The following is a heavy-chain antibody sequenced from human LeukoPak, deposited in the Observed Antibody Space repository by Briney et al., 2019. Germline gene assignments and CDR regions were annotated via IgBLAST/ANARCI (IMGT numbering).Heavy chain of an antibody. Sequence: GGSLRLSCAASGFTFSSYAVSWVRQAPWKGLEWVSGISGSGGSTYYADSVKGRFTISRDNSKNTLYLQMSGLRAEDTAIYYCAKAMTSSTYYFDSWGQGTLVTVSS. V-gene: IGHV3-23*01. CDR2: ISGSGGST. CDR3: AKAMTSSTYYFDS. J-gene: IGHJ4*02. D-gene: IGHD3-9*01. CDR1: GFTFSSYA.